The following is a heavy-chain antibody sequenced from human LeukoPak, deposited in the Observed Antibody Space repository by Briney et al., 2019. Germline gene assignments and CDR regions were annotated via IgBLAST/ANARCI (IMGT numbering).Heavy chain of an antibody. Sequence: GESLKISCKGSGYSFTSYWIGWVRQMPGKCLEGMGIIYPGDSDTRYSPSFQGQVTISADKSISTAYLQWSSLKASDTAMYYCARLRQQLVYYFDYWGQGTLVTVSS. J-gene: IGHJ4*02. CDR3: ARLRQQLVYYFDY. D-gene: IGHD6-13*01. V-gene: IGHV5-51*01. CDR2: IYPGDSDT. CDR1: GYSFTSYW.